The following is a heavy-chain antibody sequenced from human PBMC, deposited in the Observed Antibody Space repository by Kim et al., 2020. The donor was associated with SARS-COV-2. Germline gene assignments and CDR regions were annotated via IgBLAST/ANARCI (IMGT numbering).Heavy chain of an antibody. CDR3: ARVQWLVLGAFDI. Sequence: YYADSVKGRFTISRDNSKNTLYLQMNSLRAEDTAVYYCARVQWLVLGAFDIWGQGTMVTVSS. J-gene: IGHJ3*02. D-gene: IGHD6-19*01. V-gene: IGHV3-30*01.